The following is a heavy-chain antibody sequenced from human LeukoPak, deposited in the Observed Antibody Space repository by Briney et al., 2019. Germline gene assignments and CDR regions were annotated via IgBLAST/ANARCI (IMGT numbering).Heavy chain of an antibody. D-gene: IGHD3-10*01. Sequence: PGGSLRLSCAASGFTFSSYAMSWVRQAPGKGQEWVSAISGSGGSTYYADSVKGRFTISRDNSKNTLYLQMNSLRAEDTAVYYCAKDRLLLWFGELFHYFDYWGQGTLVTVSS. CDR3: AKDRLLLWFGELFHYFDY. J-gene: IGHJ4*02. CDR1: GFTFSSYA. V-gene: IGHV3-23*01. CDR2: ISGSGGST.